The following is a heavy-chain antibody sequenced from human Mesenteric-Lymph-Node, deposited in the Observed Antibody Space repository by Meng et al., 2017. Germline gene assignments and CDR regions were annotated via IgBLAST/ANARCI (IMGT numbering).Heavy chain of an antibody. CDR3: ARAWGSGRQADY. CDR2: INHSGST. Sequence: ESLKISCAVYGGSFSGYYCSWIRQPPGKGLEWIGEINHSGSTNYNPSLKRRVTISVDTSKNEFSLKLSSVTAADTAVYYCARAWGSGRQADYWGQGTLVTVSS. D-gene: IGHD3-10*01. V-gene: IGHV4-34*01. CDR1: GGSFSGYY. J-gene: IGHJ4*02.